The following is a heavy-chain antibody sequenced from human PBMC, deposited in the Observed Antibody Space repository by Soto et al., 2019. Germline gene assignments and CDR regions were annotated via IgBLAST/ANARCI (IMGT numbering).Heavy chain of an antibody. CDR2: ISWNSGSI. J-gene: IGHJ4*02. Sequence: EVQLVESGGGLVQPGRSLRLSCAASGFTFDDYAMHWVRQAPGKGLEWVSGISWNSGSIGYADSVKGRFTISRDNAKNSLYLQMNSLRAEDTALYYCAKDIGESLPPLVPGALDYWGQGTLVTVSS. CDR3: AKDIGESLPPLVPGALDY. D-gene: IGHD2-2*01. CDR1: GFTFDDYA. V-gene: IGHV3-9*01.